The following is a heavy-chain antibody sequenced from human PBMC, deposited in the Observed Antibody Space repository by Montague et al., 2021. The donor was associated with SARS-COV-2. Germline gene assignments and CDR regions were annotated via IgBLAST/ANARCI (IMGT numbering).Heavy chain of an antibody. V-gene: IGHV3-53*01. CDR3: AGKVLVGTGNYGMDV. Sequence: SLRLSCAASGFIVSANYMTWVRQAPGKGLEWVSVMYSSGTIYYAXSVRGRFTISRDNSKNTLYLQMNSLRADDTAVYYCAGKVLVGTGNYGMDVWGQGTTVTVSS. D-gene: IGHD1-1*01. J-gene: IGHJ6*02. CDR1: GFIVSANY. CDR2: MYSSGTI.